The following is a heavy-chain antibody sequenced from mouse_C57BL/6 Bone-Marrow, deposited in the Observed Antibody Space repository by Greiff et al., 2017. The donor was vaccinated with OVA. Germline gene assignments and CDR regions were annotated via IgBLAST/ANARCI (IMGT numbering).Heavy chain of an antibody. CDR3: ARKNLGLGRAFDY. CDR2: IYPGSGST. J-gene: IGHJ2*01. V-gene: IGHV1-55*01. CDR1: GYTFTSYW. Sequence: QVQLQQSGAELVKPGASVKMSCKASGYTFTSYWITWVKQRPGQGLEWIGDIYPGSGSTNYNEKFKSKATLTVDTSSSTAYMQLSSLTSEDSAVYYCARKNLGLGRAFDYWGQGTTLTVSS. D-gene: IGHD4-1*01.